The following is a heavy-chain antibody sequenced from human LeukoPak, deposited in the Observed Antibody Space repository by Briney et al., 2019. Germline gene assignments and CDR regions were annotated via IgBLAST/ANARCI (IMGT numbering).Heavy chain of an antibody. CDR2: INSDGSST. J-gene: IGHJ4*02. V-gene: IGHV3-74*01. CDR1: GSTLSSYW. Sequence: PGGSLRLSCAAPGSTLSSYWMHWVRQTPGKGLVWVSRINSDGSSTYYADSVKGRFTISSDNAKNTLYLQMNSLRAEDTAVYYCARRDYFDYWGQGTLVTVSS. CDR3: ARRDYFDY.